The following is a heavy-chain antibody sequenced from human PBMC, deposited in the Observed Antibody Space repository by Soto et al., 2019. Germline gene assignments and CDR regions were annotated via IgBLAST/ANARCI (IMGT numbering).Heavy chain of an antibody. CDR2: ISSSSSYI. CDR3: ESPGNCSSTRCYIPLGY. J-gene: IGHJ4*02. CDR1: GFTFSSYS. V-gene: IGHV3-21*01. Sequence: EVQLVESGGGLVKPGGSLRLSCAASGFTFSSYSMNCVRQATGKGLEWVSSISSSSSYIYYADSVKGRFTISRDNAEKSRYLQMNSLRAEDTAVYYCESPGNCSSTRCYIPLGYWGQGTLVTVS. D-gene: IGHD2-2*01.